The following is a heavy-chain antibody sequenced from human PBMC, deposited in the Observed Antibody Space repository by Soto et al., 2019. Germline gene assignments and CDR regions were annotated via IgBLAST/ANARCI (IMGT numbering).Heavy chain of an antibody. J-gene: IGHJ4*02. CDR3: GGEPARLASNGCPAHRIGY. CDR2: IIPIFGTE. Sequence: QVQLVQSGAEVKKPGSSVKVSCKASGRTFSSYAISWVRQAPGQGLEWMGGIIPIFGTENYAQNFKGIVTITEDESAGTAYMDLGRVSCEDTTLYSSGGEPARLASNGCPAHRIGYGGEGTMVTV. CDR1: GRTFSSYA. D-gene: IGHD6-25*01. V-gene: IGHV1-69*12.